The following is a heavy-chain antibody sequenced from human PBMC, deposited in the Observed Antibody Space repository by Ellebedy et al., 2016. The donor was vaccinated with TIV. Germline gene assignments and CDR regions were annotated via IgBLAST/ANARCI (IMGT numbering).Heavy chain of an antibody. CDR2: IYYSGST. D-gene: IGHD3-16*02. Sequence: MPSETLSLTCTVSGGSISSSSYYWGWIRQPPGKGLEWIGSIYYSGSTYYNPSLKSRVTISVDTSKNQFSLKLSSVTAADTAVYYCARHTGGIKDYVWGSYRIEGAFDIWGQGTMVTVSS. CDR3: ARHTGGIKDYVWGSYRIEGAFDI. J-gene: IGHJ3*02. V-gene: IGHV4-39*01. CDR1: GGSISSSSYY.